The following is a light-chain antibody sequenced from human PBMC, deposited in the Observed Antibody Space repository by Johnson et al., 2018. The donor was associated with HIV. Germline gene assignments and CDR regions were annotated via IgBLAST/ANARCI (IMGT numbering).Light chain of an antibody. CDR3: GTWDSSLSAGRYV. CDR1: SSNIGNNY. J-gene: IGLJ1*01. CDR2: DNN. Sequence: VLTQPPSVSAAPGQKVTISCSGSSSNIGNNYVSWYQQLPGTAPKLLIYDNNKRPSGIPDRFSGSKSGTSATLGITGLQTGDEADYYCGTWDSSLSAGRYVFGTGTKVTVL. V-gene: IGLV1-51*01.